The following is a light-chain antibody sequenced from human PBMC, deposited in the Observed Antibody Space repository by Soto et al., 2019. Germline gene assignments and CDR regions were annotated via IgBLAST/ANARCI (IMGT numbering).Light chain of an antibody. CDR2: GAS. J-gene: IGKJ3*01. V-gene: IGKV3-20*01. Sequence: EIVLTQSPGTLSLSPGERATLSCRASQSVSSSYLAWYQQKPGQAPRLLIYGASSRATGIPDRFSGSGSGPDFPITISRLEPEDCAVYYCQQYGSSLLFTFGPGTKVDIK. CDR3: QQYGSSLLFT. CDR1: QSVSSSY.